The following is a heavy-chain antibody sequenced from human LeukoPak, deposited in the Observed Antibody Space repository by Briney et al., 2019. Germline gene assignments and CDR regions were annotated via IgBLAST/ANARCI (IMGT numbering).Heavy chain of an antibody. Sequence: SETLSLTCTVSGGSISSYYWSWIRQPPGKGLEWIGYIYYSGGTNYNPSLKSRVTMSVDTSKNQFSLKLSSVTAADTAVYYCARLKGRAVVAATVDDWFDPWGQGTLVTVSS. J-gene: IGHJ5*02. V-gene: IGHV4-59*01. D-gene: IGHD2-15*01. CDR1: GGSISSYY. CDR2: IYYSGGT. CDR3: ARLKGRAVVAATVDDWFDP.